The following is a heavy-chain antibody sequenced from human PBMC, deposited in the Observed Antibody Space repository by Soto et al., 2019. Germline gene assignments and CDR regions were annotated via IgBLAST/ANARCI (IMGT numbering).Heavy chain of an antibody. J-gene: IGHJ3*01. Sequence: VQLVQSGATQEKPGASVKVSCEAFGYSFDSYAYSWVRQAPGQGLEWMGRIGSGVRSYAQRLQGRVTMTTDTSTNTAYMELRSLRSDDTALYYCARENDPYGFDLWGQGTMVTVSS. V-gene: IGHV1-18*01. CDR2: IGSGVR. CDR1: GYSFDSYA. CDR3: ARENDPYGFDL.